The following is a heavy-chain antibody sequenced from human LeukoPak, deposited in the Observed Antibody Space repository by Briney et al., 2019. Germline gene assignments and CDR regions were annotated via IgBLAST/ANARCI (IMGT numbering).Heavy chain of an antibody. J-gene: IGHJ3*01. CDR2: INQGGSP. CDR1: GGSFSSYY. CDR3: ARHDFSRYAFDF. D-gene: IGHD3/OR15-3a*01. V-gene: IGHV4-34*01. Sequence: PSETLSLTCVINGGSFSSYYWSWIRQVPGKGLEWIGEINQGGSPNFNPSLESRVRMSVDTSKNQFSLNVRSLSAADTAVYFCARHDFSRYAFDFWGQGTTVTVSS.